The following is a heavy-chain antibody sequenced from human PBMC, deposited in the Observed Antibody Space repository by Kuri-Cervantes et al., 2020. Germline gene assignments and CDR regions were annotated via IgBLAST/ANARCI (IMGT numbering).Heavy chain of an antibody. CDR3: ATKGKWDLRGEVYFDH. CDR2: ITTYNGDT. J-gene: IGHJ4*02. CDR1: GYTFTSYD. D-gene: IGHD1-26*01. V-gene: IGHV1-18*01. Sequence: ASVKVSCKASGYTFTSYDINWVRQSTGQGLEWIGWITTYNGDTDYAHKFQGRVTLTTDTSTTTAHMELRSLRSDDTAVYYCATKGKWDLRGEVYFDHWGQGTLVTVSS.